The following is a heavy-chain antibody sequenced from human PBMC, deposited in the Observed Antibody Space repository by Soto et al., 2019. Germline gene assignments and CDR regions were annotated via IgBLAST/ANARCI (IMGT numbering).Heavy chain of an antibody. V-gene: IGHV3-23*01. Sequence: PGGSLRLSCAASGFTFSSYAMSWVRQAPGKGLEWVSAISGSGGSTYYADSVKGRFTISRDNSKNTLYLQMNSLRAEDTAVYYFAKQYSRNQGEQLAFWGRGSLDPVSS. CDR1: GFTFSSYA. CDR3: AKQYSRNQGEQLAF. D-gene: IGHD1-1*01. CDR2: ISGSGGST. J-gene: IGHJ4*02.